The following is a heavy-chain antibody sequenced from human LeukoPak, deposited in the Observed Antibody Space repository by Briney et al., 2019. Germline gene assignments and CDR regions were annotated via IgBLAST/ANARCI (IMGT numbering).Heavy chain of an antibody. J-gene: IGHJ3*01. D-gene: IGHD3-3*01. Sequence: GGSLRLSCAASGFTFSSYAMSWVRQAPGKGLEWVSAISGSGGSTYYADSVKGRFTISRDNSKNTLYLQMNSLRAEDTAVYYCAKVLGPDTIFGVVFHWGQGTMVTVSS. CDR2: ISGSGGST. CDR1: GFTFSSYA. V-gene: IGHV3-23*01. CDR3: AKVLGPDTIFGVVFH.